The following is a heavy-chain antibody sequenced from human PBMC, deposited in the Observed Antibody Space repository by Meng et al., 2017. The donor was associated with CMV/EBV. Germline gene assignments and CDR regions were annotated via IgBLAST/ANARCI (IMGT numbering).Heavy chain of an antibody. CDR3: ASLAGDY. J-gene: IGHJ4*02. Sequence: LWGSGPGLGKPSGTLSLPCTFSGGSISSSSYYWGWIRQPPGKGLEWIGSIYYSGSTYYNPSLKSRVTISVDTSKNQFSLKLSSVTAADTAVYYCASLAGDYWGQGTLVTVSS. CDR2: IYYSGST. V-gene: IGHV4-39*07. D-gene: IGHD3-10*01. CDR1: GGSISSSSYY.